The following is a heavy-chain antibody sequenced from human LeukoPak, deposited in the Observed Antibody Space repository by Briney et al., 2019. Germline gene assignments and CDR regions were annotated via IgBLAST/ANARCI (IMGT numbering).Heavy chain of an antibody. Sequence: GGSLSLFCAASGFVVKSNYMSWVRQAPGKGLEWVSVIYSAGTTFYADSVKGRLSIARDNSKNTLYLHMDSLRVEDTAVYYCAGGMLTYFFYSWGQGDLVSVSA. V-gene: IGHV3-66*01. CDR2: IYSAGTT. CDR3: AGGMLTYFFYS. D-gene: IGHD3-10*02. CDR1: GFVVKSNY. J-gene: IGHJ4*02.